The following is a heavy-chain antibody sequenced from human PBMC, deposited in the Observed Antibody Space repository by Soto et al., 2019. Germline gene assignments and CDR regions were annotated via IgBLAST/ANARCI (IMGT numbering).Heavy chain of an antibody. D-gene: IGHD6-6*01. CDR3: ARGTSIAARPGYYGMDV. V-gene: IGHV1-8*01. CDR2: MNPNSGNT. CDR1: GYTFTSYD. Sequence: ASVKVSCKASGYTFTSYDINWVRQATGQGLEWMGWMNPNSGNTGYAQKFQGRVTMTRNTSISTAYMELSSLRSEDTAVYYCARGTSIAARPGYYGMDVWGQGTTVTVSS. J-gene: IGHJ6*02.